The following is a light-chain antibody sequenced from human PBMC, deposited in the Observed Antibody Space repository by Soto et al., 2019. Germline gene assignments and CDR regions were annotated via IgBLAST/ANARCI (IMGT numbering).Light chain of an antibody. CDR2: KTY. V-gene: IGKV1-5*03. Sequence: DIQMTQSPSTLSASVGDRVTITCRASQSISSWLAWYQQKPGKAPKLLIYKTYSLQSGVPSRFSGSGSGTEFTLTISSLQPDDFATYYCQQYNSYPWTFGQGTKVDFK. CDR1: QSISSW. J-gene: IGKJ1*01. CDR3: QQYNSYPWT.